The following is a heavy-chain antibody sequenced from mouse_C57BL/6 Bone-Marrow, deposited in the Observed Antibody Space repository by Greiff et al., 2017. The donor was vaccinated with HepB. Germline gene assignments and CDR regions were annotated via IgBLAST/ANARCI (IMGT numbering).Heavy chain of an antibody. Sequence: QVQLQQSGPGLVQPSQSLSITCTVSGFSLTSYGVHWVRQSPGKGLEWLGVLWRGGSTDYNAAFISRLSITKDNSKSQVFFKMNSLQADDTAIYYCAKNLYVPRALWFAYWGQGTLVTVSA. CDR1: GFSLTSYG. CDR2: LWRGGST. D-gene: IGHD3-3*01. V-gene: IGHV2-5*01. CDR3: AKNLYVPRALWFAY. J-gene: IGHJ3*01.